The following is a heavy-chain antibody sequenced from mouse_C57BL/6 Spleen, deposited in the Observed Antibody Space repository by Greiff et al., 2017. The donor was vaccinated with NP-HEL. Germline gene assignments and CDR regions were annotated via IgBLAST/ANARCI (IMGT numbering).Heavy chain of an antibody. CDR3: ARNYSPYAMDY. CDR2: IDPSGSYT. D-gene: IGHD2-12*01. CDR1: GYTFTSYW. Sequence: QVQLQQPGAELVKPGASVKLSCKASGYTFTSYWMQWVKQRPGQGLEWIGEIDPSGSYTNYNQKFKGKATLTVDTSSSTAYMQLSSLTSEDSAVYYCARNYSPYAMDYWGQGTSVTVSS. J-gene: IGHJ4*01. V-gene: IGHV1-50*01.